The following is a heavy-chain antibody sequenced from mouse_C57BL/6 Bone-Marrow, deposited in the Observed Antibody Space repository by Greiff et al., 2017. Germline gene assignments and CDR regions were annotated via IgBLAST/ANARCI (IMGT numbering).Heavy chain of an antibody. CDR1: GYTFTDYY. J-gene: IGHJ4*01. CDR2: INPNNGGT. Sequence: VQLQQSGPELVKPGASVKISCKASGYTFTDYYMNWVKQSHGKSLAWIGEINPNNGGTSYNQKFKGKATLTVDKSSSTAYMELRSLTSEVSAVYYCARSRLLDYWGQGTAVTGSS. CDR3: ARSRLLDY. V-gene: IGHV1-26*01.